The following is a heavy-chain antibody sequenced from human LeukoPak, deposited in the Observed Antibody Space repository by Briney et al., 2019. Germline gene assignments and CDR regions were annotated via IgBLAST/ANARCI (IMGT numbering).Heavy chain of an antibody. CDR3: ARASGIVARQDY. V-gene: IGHV1-18*01. D-gene: IGHD6-6*01. CDR1: GYTFSSYG. CDR2: ISVYNGNT. J-gene: IGHJ4*02. Sequence: ASAKVSCKASGYTFSSYGISWVRQAPGQGLEWMGWISVYNGNTNYAQKLQGRVTMTTDTSTSTAYMELRSLRSDDTAVYYCARASGIVARQDYWGQGTLVTVSS.